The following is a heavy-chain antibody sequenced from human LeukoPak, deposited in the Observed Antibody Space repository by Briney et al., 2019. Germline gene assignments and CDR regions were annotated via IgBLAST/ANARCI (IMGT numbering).Heavy chain of an antibody. CDR3: ARDIRDYGDYNWFDP. J-gene: IGHJ5*02. CDR1: GFTFSSYA. V-gene: IGHV3-30*04. D-gene: IGHD4-17*01. CDR2: ISYDGSNK. Sequence: PGGSLRLSCAASGFTFSSYAMHWVRQAPGKGLEWVAVISYDGSNKYYADSVKGRFTTSRDNSKNTLYLQMNSLRAEDTAVYYCARDIRDYGDYNWFDPWGQGTLVTVSS.